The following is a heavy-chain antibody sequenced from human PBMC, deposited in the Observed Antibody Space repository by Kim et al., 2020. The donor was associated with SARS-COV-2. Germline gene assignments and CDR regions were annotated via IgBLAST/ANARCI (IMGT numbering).Heavy chain of an antibody. CDR1: GDSVSSNSAA. CDR2: TYYRSKWYN. J-gene: IGHJ6*02. CDR3: ARDGAGLVPAGGVYYYGMDV. D-gene: IGHD2-2*01. Sequence: SQTLSLTCAISGDSVSSNSAAWNWIRQSPSRGLEWLGRTYYRSKWYNDYAVSVKSRITINPDTSKNQFSLQLNSVTPEDTAVYYCARDGAGLVPAGGVYYYGMDVWGQGTTVTVSS. V-gene: IGHV6-1*01.